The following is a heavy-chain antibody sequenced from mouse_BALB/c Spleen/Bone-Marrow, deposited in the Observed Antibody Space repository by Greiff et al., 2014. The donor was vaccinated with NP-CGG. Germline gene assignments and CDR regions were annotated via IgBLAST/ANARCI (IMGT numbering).Heavy chain of an antibody. D-gene: IGHD2-2*01. CDR1: GLTFSSFG. J-gene: IGHJ4*01. V-gene: IGHV5-17*02. CDR2: INSDSRTI. CDR3: TRPYGYSYAMDY. Sequence: EVKLVESGGGLVQPGGSRKLSCVVSGLTFSSFGMHWVRQVPEKGLEWVAYINSDSRTIYYADTVKGRFTISRDKPKNTLFLQMTSLRSEDTAIYYCTRPYGYSYAMDYWGQGTSVTVSS.